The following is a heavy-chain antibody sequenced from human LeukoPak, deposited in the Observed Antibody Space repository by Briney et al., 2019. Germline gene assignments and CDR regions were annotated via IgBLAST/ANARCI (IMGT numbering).Heavy chain of an antibody. CDR2: ISGSGDRT. CDR1: GFTLSSYA. Sequence: GGSLRLSCAASGFTLSSYAMSWVRQIPGKGREWVATISGSGDRTYYADSVRGRFTISRDNSKNTLYLQMNSLRADDTAVYYCAKDRSIYCSSSGCYLNWFDPWGQGALVTVSS. J-gene: IGHJ5*02. V-gene: IGHV3-23*01. CDR3: AKDRSIYCSSSGCYLNWFDP. D-gene: IGHD2-2*01.